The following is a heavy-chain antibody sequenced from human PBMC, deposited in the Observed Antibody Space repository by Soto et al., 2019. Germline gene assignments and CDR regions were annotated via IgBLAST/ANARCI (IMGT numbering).Heavy chain of an antibody. CDR2: ISSSRGST. CDR3: AKQPLKVPLRFDY. V-gene: IGHV3-23*01. Sequence: EVQLMESGGGLVQPGGSLRLSCAASGFTFSTYAMVWVRQAPGKGLEWVSSISSSRGSTFYADSVKGRFTISRDNSENTLSLQMNSLRAEDTAVYYCAKQPLKVPLRFDYWGQGTLVTVSS. J-gene: IGHJ4*02. CDR1: GFTFSTYA. D-gene: IGHD6-25*01.